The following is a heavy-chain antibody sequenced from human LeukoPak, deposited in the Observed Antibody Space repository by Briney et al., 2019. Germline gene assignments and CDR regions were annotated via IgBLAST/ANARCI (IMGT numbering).Heavy chain of an antibody. D-gene: IGHD3-22*01. Sequence: PSETLSLTCTVSGYSISSGYYWGWIRQPPGKGLEWIGSIYHSGSTYYNPSLKSRVTISVDTSKNQFSLKLSSVTAADTAVYYCARTNYYDSSGHPYADAFDIWGQGTMVTVSS. CDR2: IYHSGST. CDR3: ARTNYYDSSGHPYADAFDI. CDR1: GYSISSGYY. J-gene: IGHJ3*02. V-gene: IGHV4-38-2*02.